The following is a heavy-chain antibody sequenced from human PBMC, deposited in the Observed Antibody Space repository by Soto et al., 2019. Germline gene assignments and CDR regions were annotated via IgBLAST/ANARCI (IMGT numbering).Heavy chain of an antibody. J-gene: IGHJ4*02. Sequence: QVQLQESGPGLVKPSQTLSLTCTVSGGSISSGDYYWSWIRQPPGKGLEWIGYIYYSGSTYYNPSLKSRVTISVDTSKNQFSLKLSSVTAADTAVYYCARTGYYYGSVSSRYCDYWGQGTLVTVSS. D-gene: IGHD3-10*01. V-gene: IGHV4-30-4*01. CDR1: GGSISSGDYY. CDR3: ARTGYYYGSVSSRYCDY. CDR2: IYYSGST.